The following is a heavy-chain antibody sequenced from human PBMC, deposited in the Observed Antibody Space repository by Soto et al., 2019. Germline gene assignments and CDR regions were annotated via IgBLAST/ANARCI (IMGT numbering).Heavy chain of an antibody. CDR1: GFTFDDYA. Sequence: EVQLVESGGGLVQPGRSLRLSCAASGFTFDDYAMHWVRQAPGKGLEWVSGISWNSGSIGYADSVKGRFTISRDNAKNSLYLQMNSLRAEDTALYYCAKAVAINWFDPWGQGTLVTVSS. CDR2: ISWNSGSI. V-gene: IGHV3-9*01. J-gene: IGHJ5*02. CDR3: AKAVAINWFDP.